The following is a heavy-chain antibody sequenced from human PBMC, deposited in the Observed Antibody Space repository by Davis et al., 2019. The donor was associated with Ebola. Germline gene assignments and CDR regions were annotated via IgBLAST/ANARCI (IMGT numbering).Heavy chain of an antibody. CDR2: MYPVDSDG. D-gene: IGHD3-3*01. CDR1: GYIFTNYW. CDR3: ARPRSGDGAFDT. V-gene: IGHV5-51*01. J-gene: IGHJ3*02. Sequence: QVSCKGSGYIFTNYWIAWVRQMPGNGLEWMGIMYPVDSDGTYNPSFQGQVTMSVDKSVSTAYLQWSSLKASDTAMYFWARPRSGDGAFDTWGQGTMVTVSS.